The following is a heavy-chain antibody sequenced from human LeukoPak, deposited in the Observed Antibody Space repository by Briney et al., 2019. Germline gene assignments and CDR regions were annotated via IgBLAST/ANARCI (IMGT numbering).Heavy chain of an antibody. CDR1: GGSISSSSYY. CDR2: IYNSGST. V-gene: IGHV4-61*05. Sequence: SETLSLTCTVSGGSISSSSYYWSWIRQPPGKGLEWIGYIYNSGSTNYNPSLKSRVTISVDKSKNQFSLKLSSVTAADTAVYYCARFLIAARPAFDYWGQGTLVTVSS. J-gene: IGHJ4*02. D-gene: IGHD6-6*01. CDR3: ARFLIAARPAFDY.